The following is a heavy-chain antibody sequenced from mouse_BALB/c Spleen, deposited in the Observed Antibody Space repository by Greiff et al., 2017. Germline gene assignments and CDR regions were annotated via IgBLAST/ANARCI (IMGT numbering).Heavy chain of an antibody. V-gene: IGHV5-4*02. CDR1: GFTFSDYY. D-gene: IGHD2-3*01. Sequence: EVKLVESGGGLVKPGGSLKLSCAASGFTFSDYYMYWVRQTPEKRLEWVATISDGGSYTYYPDSVKGRFTISRDNAKNNLYLQMSSLKSEDTAMYYCARANDGLDYWGQGTTLTVSS. CDR2: ISDGGSYT. J-gene: IGHJ2*01. CDR3: ARANDGLDY.